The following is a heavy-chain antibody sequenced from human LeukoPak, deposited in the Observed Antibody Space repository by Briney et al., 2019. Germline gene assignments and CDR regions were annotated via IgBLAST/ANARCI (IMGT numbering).Heavy chain of an antibody. CDR3: ARVDLGQQLVNY. CDR1: GFTFSSHS. J-gene: IGHJ4*02. CDR2: ISSSSSYI. Sequence: PGGSLRLSCAASGFTFSSHSMNWVRQAPGKGLEWVSSISSSSSYIYYADSVKGRFTISRDNAKNSLYLQMNSLRAEDTAVYYCARVDLGQQLVNYWGQGTLVTVSS. D-gene: IGHD6-13*01. V-gene: IGHV3-21*01.